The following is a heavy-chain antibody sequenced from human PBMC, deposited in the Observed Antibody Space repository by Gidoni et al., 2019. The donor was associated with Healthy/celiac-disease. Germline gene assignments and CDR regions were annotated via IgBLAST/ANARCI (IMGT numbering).Heavy chain of an antibody. CDR2: INPNSGSR. Sequence: TGYYMHWVRQAPGQGLEWMGWINPNSGSRNYAQKLQGRVTMTRDTYISTAYMELSRLRSDDTAVYYCARGRSGSRVYYYYGMDVWGQGTTVTVSS. J-gene: IGHJ6*02. CDR3: ARGRSGSRVYYYYGMDV. V-gene: IGHV1-2*02. D-gene: IGHD3-22*01. CDR1: TGYY.